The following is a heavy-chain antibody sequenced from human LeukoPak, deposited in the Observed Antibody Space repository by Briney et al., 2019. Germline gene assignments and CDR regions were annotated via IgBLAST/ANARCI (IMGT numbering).Heavy chain of an antibody. J-gene: IGHJ4*02. V-gene: IGHV3-66*02. Sequence: PGGSLRLSCAASGFTVSSNYMSWVRQAPGKGLEWVSVIYSGGSTHYADSVKGRFTISRDNSKNTLYLQMNSLRAEDTAVYYCARLKYYDFWSGYYPRYFDYWGQGTLVTVSS. CDR2: IYSGGST. D-gene: IGHD3-3*01. CDR3: ARLKYYDFWSGYYPRYFDY. CDR1: GFTVSSNY.